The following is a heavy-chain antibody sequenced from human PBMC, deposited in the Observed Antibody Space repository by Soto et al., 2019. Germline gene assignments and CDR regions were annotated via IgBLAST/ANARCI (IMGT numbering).Heavy chain of an antibody. CDR1: GFTFSSYA. Sequence: HPGGSLRLSCAASGFTFSSYAMSWVRQAPGKGLEWVSAISGSGGSTYYADSVKGRFTISRDNSKNTLYLQMNSLRAEDTAVYYCAKMLTTIIAAATTPSMFGHWGQGTLVTVSS. J-gene: IGHJ5*02. D-gene: IGHD6-13*01. V-gene: IGHV3-23*01. CDR2: ISGSGGST. CDR3: AKMLTTIIAAATTPSMFGH.